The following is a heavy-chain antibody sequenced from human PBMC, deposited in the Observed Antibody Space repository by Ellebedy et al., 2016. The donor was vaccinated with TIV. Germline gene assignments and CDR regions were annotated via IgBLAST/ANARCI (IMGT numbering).Heavy chain of an antibody. CDR2: IRSDSSNE. V-gene: IGHV3-30*02. CDR1: GFTFSNYV. D-gene: IGHD5-12*01. Sequence: PGGSLRLSCVASGFTFSNYVMHWVRQASGKGPEWVAMIRSDSSNEYYADSVRGRFTISRDNSKNTLYLRMNSLRHEDTALYYCISDIVGDGFDNWGQGTMVTVSS. J-gene: IGHJ3*02. CDR3: ISDIVGDGFDN.